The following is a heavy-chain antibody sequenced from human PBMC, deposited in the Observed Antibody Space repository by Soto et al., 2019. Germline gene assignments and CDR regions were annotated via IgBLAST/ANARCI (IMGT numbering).Heavy chain of an antibody. CDR2: ISAYNGNA. CDR3: AREDDFWSGSDD. CDR1: GYTFTSYG. Sequence: ASVKVSCKASGYTFTSYGISWVRQAPGQGLEWMGWISAYNGNANYAQKLQGRVTMTTDTSTSTVYMELRSLRSEDTAVYYCAREDDFWSGSDDSGQGTLVTVSS. D-gene: IGHD3-3*01. V-gene: IGHV1-18*01. J-gene: IGHJ4*02.